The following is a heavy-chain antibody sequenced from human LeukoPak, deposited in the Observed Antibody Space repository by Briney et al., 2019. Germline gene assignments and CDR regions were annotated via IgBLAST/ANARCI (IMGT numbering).Heavy chain of an antibody. V-gene: IGHV3-21*01. CDR3: ARDLYGDYSFDY. J-gene: IGHJ4*02. D-gene: IGHD4-17*01. Sequence: GGSLRLSCAASGFTFTSYSMNWVRQAPGKGLEWVSSISSSITYIYYADSVKGRFTISRDNARNSLYRQMNSLRAEDTAVYYCARDLYGDYSFDYWGQGTLVTVSS. CDR2: ISSSITYI. CDR1: GFTFTSYS.